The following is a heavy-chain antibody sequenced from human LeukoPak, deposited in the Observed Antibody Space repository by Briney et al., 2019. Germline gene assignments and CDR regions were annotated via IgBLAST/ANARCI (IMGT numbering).Heavy chain of an antibody. Sequence: GGSLRLSCAPSGFAVSPNYTNWVRHAPGKGLEWVSVHYSGSTTYYADSVKGRFTISRDNSKNMLYLQMNSLRAEDTAVYYCARLPAYYYGMDVWGQGTTVTVSS. CDR1: GFAVSPNY. CDR3: ARLPAYYYGMDV. CDR2: HYSGSTT. V-gene: IGHV3-66*04. J-gene: IGHJ6*02.